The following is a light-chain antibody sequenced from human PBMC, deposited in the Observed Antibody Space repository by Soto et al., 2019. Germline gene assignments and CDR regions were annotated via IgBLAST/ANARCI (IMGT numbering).Light chain of an antibody. CDR3: QSYDSSTPVV. J-gene: IGLJ2*01. V-gene: IGLV6-57*03. CDR1: SGSIASNY. CDR2: EDN. Sequence: NFMLTQPHSVSESPGKTVTISCTRSSGSIASNYVQWYQQRPGSAPTTVIYEDNQRPSGVPDRFSGSIDSSSNSASLTISGLKAEAEADYYCQSYDSSTPVVFGGGTKLTVL.